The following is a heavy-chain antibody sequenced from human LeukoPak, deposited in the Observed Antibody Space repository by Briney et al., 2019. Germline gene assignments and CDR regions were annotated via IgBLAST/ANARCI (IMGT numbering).Heavy chain of an antibody. CDR3: AKDDLWFGELWRGHYFDY. CDR1: GFTFRSYA. D-gene: IGHD3-10*01. V-gene: IGHV3-23*01. J-gene: IGHJ4*02. Sequence: GGSLRLSCAASGFTFRSYAMSWVRQAPGKGLEWVSAISGSGGSTYYAYSVKGRFTISRDNSKNTLYLQMNSLRAEDTAVYYCAKDDLWFGELWRGHYFDYWGQGTLVTVSS. CDR2: ISGSGGST.